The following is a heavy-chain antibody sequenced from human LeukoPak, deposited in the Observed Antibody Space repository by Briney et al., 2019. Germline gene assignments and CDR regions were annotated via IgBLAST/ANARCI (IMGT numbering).Heavy chain of an antibody. J-gene: IGHJ4*02. CDR2: IDPSDSYT. D-gene: IGHD6-19*01. Sequence: GESLKISCMGSGYSFTTYWISWVRQMPGRGLEWMGKIDPSDSYTNYSPSFQGHVTLSVDKSISTAYLQWSSLKASDTAMYYCARLASSGRYVPIDYWGQGTLVTVSS. V-gene: IGHV5-10-1*01. CDR1: GYSFTTYW. CDR3: ARLASSGRYVPIDY.